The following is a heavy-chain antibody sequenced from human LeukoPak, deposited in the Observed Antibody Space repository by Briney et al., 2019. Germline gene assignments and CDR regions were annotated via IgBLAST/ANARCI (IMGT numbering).Heavy chain of an antibody. V-gene: IGHV1-2*04. CDR1: GYTFTGYY. D-gene: IGHD2-15*01. J-gene: IGHJ1*01. CDR2: INPNSGGT. CDR3: ARARRYCSGGSCSPEYFQP. Sequence: GASVKVSCKASGYTFTGYYMHWVRQAPGQGLEWMGWINPNSGGTNYAQKFQGWVTMTRDTSISTAYLELSRLSSDDTAVYSCARARRYCSGGSCSPEYFQPWGQGTLVTVSS.